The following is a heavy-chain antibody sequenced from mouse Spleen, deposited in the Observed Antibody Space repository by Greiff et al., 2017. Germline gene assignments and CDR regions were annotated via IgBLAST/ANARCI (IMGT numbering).Heavy chain of an antibody. CDR1: GFTFSSFG. V-gene: IGHV5-17*02. J-gene: IGHJ2*01. Sequence: EVKVVESGGGLVQPGGSRKLSCAASGFTFSSFGMHWVRQAPEKGLEWVAYISSGSSTIYYADTVKGRFTISRDNPKNTLFLQMTSLRSEDTAMYYCARYRFDYWGQGTTLTVSS. CDR3: ARYRFDY. CDR2: ISSGSSTI.